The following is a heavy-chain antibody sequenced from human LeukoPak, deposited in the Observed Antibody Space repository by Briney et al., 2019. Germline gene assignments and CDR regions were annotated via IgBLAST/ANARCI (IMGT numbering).Heavy chain of an antibody. Sequence: ASVKVSFKASGYTLTDYYMHWVRQAPGQGLEWMGRINPNSGGTNYAQKFQGRVTMTRDTSISTVYIELSRLRSDDTAVYYCARVGYYESSGYYEYWGQGTLVTVSS. CDR2: INPNSGGT. D-gene: IGHD3-22*01. J-gene: IGHJ4*02. V-gene: IGHV1-2*06. CDR1: GYTLTDYY. CDR3: ARVGYYESSGYYEY.